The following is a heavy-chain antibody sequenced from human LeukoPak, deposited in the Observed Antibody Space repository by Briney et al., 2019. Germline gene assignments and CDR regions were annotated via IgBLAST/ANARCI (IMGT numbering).Heavy chain of an antibody. CDR1: GFTFSSYG. CDR2: IRYDGSNK. Sequence: GGSLRLSCAVSGFTFSSYGMHWVRQAPGKGLEWVAFIRYDGSNKYYADSVKGRFTISRDNSKNTLYLQLNSLRAEDTAVYYCAKGIIEVVVPAAISYWGQGTLVTVSS. CDR3: AKGIIEVVVPAAISY. D-gene: IGHD2-2*02. J-gene: IGHJ4*02. V-gene: IGHV3-30*02.